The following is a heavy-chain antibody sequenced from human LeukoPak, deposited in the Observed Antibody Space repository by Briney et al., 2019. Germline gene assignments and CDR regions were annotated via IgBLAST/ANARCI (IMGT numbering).Heavy chain of an antibody. Sequence: GGSLRLSCAASGFTFSSYSMNWVRQAPGKGLEWVSSISSSSSYIYYADSVKGRFTISRDYAKNSLYLQMNSLRAEDTAVYYCARVPIAAAETGHWGQGTLVTVSS. CDR2: ISSSSSYI. J-gene: IGHJ4*02. D-gene: IGHD6-13*01. CDR3: ARVPIAAAETGH. CDR1: GFTFSSYS. V-gene: IGHV3-21*01.